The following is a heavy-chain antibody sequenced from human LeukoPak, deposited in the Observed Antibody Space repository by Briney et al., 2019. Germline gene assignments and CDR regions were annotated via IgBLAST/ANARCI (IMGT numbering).Heavy chain of an antibody. CDR2: IYPGDSDT. J-gene: IGHJ5*02. D-gene: IGHD6-19*01. Sequence: GESLKISCKGSGYSFTSYWIGWVRQMPGKGLEWMGIIYPGDSDTRYSPSFQGQVTTSADKSISTAYLQWSSLKASDTAMYYCARKIAVASNWFDPWGQGTLVTVSS. CDR3: ARKIAVASNWFDP. CDR1: GYSFTSYW. V-gene: IGHV5-51*01.